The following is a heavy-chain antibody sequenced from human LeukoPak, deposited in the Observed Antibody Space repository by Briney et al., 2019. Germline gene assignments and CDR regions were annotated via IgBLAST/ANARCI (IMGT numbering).Heavy chain of an antibody. CDR2: ISSDSRVI. D-gene: IGHD3-10*02. CDR1: EFRFSTYE. Sequence: GGSLRLSCAAAEFRFSTYEMNWVRQASGKGLEWVSYISSDSRVIYYADSVKGRFTISRDNAKNSLYLQMNSLRAEDTAVYYCAELGITMIGGVWGKGTTVTISS. CDR3: AELGITMIGGV. J-gene: IGHJ6*04. V-gene: IGHV3-48*03.